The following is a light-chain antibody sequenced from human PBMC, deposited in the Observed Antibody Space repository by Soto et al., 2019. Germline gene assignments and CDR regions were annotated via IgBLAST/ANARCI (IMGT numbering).Light chain of an antibody. J-gene: IGKJ2*01. CDR2: DAY. V-gene: IGKV1-5*01. Sequence: DIQMTQSPSTLSASVGDRVTITCRASQSISDWLAWYQQKPGKAPKLLIYDAYTLQSGVPSRFSGSGSGTEFTLTISSLQPDDFATYYCQEYKSATFGQGTKLEIE. CDR3: QEYKSAT. CDR1: QSISDW.